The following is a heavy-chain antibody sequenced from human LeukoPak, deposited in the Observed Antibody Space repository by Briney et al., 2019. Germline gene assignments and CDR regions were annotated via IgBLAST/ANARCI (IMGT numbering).Heavy chain of an antibody. CDR1: GGTFSSYA. CDR2: IIPIFGTA. CDR3: ARAIAARPSRYYYMDV. D-gene: IGHD6-6*01. Sequence: GASVKVSCKASGGTFSSYAISWVRQAPGQGLEWMGGIIPIFGTANYAQKFQGRVTITADKSTSTAYMELSSLRSEDTAVYYCARAIAARPSRYYYMDVWGKGTTVTVSS. V-gene: IGHV1-69*06. J-gene: IGHJ6*03.